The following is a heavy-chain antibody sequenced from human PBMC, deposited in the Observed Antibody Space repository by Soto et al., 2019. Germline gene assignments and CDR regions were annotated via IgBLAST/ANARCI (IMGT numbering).Heavy chain of an antibody. Sequence: EVQLLESGGGFVQPGGSLRLSCAASGFTFSSYAMTWVRQAPGKGLEWVSAITRSGDTGIYADSVKGRFTISRDNSENTLSLQMNSLRAVDTAAYYCAKVGSYYNNYDHWDFALWGRGTLVTVSS. V-gene: IGHV3-23*01. J-gene: IGHJ2*01. CDR2: ITRSGDTG. CDR3: AKVGSYYNNYDHWDFAL. D-gene: IGHD3-22*01. CDR1: GFTFSSYA.